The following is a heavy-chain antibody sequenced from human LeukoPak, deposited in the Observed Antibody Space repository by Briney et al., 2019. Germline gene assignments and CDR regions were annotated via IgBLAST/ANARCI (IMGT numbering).Heavy chain of an antibody. CDR3: ARGLSCGSTTCYGGVMPVAVNYFYYYMDV. J-gene: IGHJ6*03. D-gene: IGHD2-2*01. CDR2: INPNSGNT. V-gene: IGHV1-8*03. Sequence: ASVKVSCKASGYTFTSYAMHWVRQATGQGLEWMAWINPNSGNTGIARKFRGRVTITRNISTHTVYMELSSLRSEDTAVYYCARGLSCGSTTCYGGVMPVAVNYFYYYMDVWGKGTTVTVSS. CDR1: GYTFTSYA.